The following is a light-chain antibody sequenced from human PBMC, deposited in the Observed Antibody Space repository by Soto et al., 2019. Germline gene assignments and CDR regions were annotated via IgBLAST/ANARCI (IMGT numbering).Light chain of an antibody. CDR3: QQYDNLPLT. CDR1: QDISNS. V-gene: IGKV1-33*01. J-gene: IGKJ4*01. Sequence: DLQMTQSPSSLSASVGDRVTISCQASQDISNSLSWYQQKPGKAPKLLIYDASNLETGVPSRFSGSGSGTDFIFTISSLQPEDIATYYCQQYDNLPLTFGGGTKVKIK. CDR2: DAS.